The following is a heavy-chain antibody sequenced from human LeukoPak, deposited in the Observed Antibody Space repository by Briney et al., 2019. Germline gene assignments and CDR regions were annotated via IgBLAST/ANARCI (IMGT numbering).Heavy chain of an antibody. V-gene: IGHV1-3*01. J-gene: IGHJ6*02. CDR2: INAGNGNT. Sequence: ASVKVSCKASGYTFTSYAMHWVRQAPGQRLEWMGWINAGNGNTKYSQKFQGRVTITRDTSASTAYMELSSLRSEDTVVYYCALMTDIVVVVAATVRQADYYGMDVWGQGTTVTVSS. CDR1: GYTFTSYA. D-gene: IGHD2-15*01. CDR3: ALMTDIVVVVAATVRQADYYGMDV.